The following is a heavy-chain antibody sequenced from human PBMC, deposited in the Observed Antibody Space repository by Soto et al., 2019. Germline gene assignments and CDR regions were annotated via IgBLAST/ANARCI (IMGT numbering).Heavy chain of an antibody. Sequence: GESLKISCTGFGYTFTTFWISWERQMPGKGLEWMGRIDPDDTYATYSPAFQGHVTISADKATSTAYLQWSSLKASDTAMYFCARIYCTSTTCDSWFDPWGQGTLVTVSS. V-gene: IGHV5-10-1*01. D-gene: IGHD2-2*01. CDR1: GYTFTTFW. J-gene: IGHJ5*02. CDR2: IDPDDTYA. CDR3: ARIYCTSTTCDSWFDP.